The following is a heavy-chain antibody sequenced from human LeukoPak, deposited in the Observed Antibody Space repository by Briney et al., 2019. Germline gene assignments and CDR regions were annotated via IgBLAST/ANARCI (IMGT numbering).Heavy chain of an antibody. V-gene: IGHV1-8*01. CDR3: ARGVVVAATGDWFDP. CDR2: MNPNSGKT. Sequence: ASVKVSCKASGYTFTSYDINWVRQATGQGLEWMGWMNPNSGKTGYAQKFQGRVTMTRNTSISTAYMELSSLRSEDTAVYYCARGVVVAATGDWFDPWGQGTLVTVSS. D-gene: IGHD2-15*01. CDR1: GYTFTSYD. J-gene: IGHJ5*02.